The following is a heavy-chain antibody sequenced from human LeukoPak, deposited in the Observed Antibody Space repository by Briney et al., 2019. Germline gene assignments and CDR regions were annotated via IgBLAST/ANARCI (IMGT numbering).Heavy chain of an antibody. J-gene: IGHJ6*03. Sequence: PGGSLRLSCAASGFTFSSYSMNWVRQAPGKGLEWVSSISSSSSYIYYADSVKDRFTISRDNAKNSLYLQMNSLRAEDTAVYYCARALVLRFLEWSGYMDVWGKGTTVTVSS. CDR3: ARALVLRFLEWSGYMDV. D-gene: IGHD3-3*01. CDR1: GFTFSSYS. CDR2: ISSSSSYI. V-gene: IGHV3-21*01.